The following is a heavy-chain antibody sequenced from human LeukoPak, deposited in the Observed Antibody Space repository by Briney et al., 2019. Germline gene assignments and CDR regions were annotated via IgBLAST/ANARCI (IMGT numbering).Heavy chain of an antibody. D-gene: IGHD1-26*01. V-gene: IGHV3-30-3*01. CDR2: ISYDGSNK. CDR3: AKDRGSGSYEPNFDY. Sequence: GGSLRLSCAASGFTFSSYAMHWVRQAPGKGLEWVAVISYDGSNKYYADSVKGRFTISRDNSKNTLYLQMNSLRAEDTAVYYCAKDRGSGSYEPNFDYWGQGTLVTVSS. J-gene: IGHJ4*02. CDR1: GFTFSSYA.